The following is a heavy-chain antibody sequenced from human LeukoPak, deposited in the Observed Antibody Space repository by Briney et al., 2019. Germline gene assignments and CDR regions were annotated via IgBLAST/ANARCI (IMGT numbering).Heavy chain of an antibody. J-gene: IGHJ4*02. V-gene: IGHV1-8*03. CDR2: MNPNSGNT. CDR1: GYTFKNYD. Sequence: ASVKVSCKASGYTFKNYDINWVRQASGQGLEWMGWMNPNSGNTGYAQKFQGRVTITTNTSIRTAYMELRSLRSDDTAVYYCAREGLDYWGQGTLVAVSS. CDR3: AREGLDY.